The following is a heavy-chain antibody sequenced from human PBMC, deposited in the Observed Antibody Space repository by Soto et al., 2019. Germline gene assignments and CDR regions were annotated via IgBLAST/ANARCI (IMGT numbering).Heavy chain of an antibody. D-gene: IGHD2-8*01. V-gene: IGHV1-18*01. CDR3: ARDIESVTAKHFFYYYAMDV. J-gene: IGHJ6*02. CDR2: VSANNGHT. Sequence: ASVKVSCKASGYTFSNYGLNWVRQAPGQGLEWMGWVSANNGHTNYAQNLQGRVSMTTDTSTSTAYMELRGLTFDDTAVYYCARDIESVTAKHFFYYYAMDVWGQGTTVTVSS. CDR1: GYTFSNYG.